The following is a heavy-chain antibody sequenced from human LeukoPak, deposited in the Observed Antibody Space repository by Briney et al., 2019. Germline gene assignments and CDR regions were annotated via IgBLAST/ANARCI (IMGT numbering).Heavy chain of an antibody. V-gene: IGHV3-20*04. J-gene: IGHJ5*02. D-gene: IGHD2-2*01. CDR1: GFTFDDYG. CDR3: VRDRCSSTSCHASPNWFAP. Sequence: PGGSLRLSCAASGFTFDDYGMSWGREAPGKGLEWISGVNWKGGSTGYAASVKGRFTISRDNDKTSLYLQMHSLRAEDTALYYCVRDRCSSTSCHASPNWFAPWGQGTLVTVSS. CDR2: VNWKGGST.